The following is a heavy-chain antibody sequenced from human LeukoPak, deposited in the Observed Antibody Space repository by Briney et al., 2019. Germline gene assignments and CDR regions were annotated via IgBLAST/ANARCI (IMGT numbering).Heavy chain of an antibody. V-gene: IGHV4-59*11. CDR1: GGSIRSHY. J-gene: IGHJ3*02. CDR2: IYYSGST. CDR3: ARDYGSGSYYNRDAFDI. D-gene: IGHD3-10*01. Sequence: SETLSLTCTVSGGSIRSHYWSWIRQPPGKGLEWIGYIYYSGSTNYNPSLKSRVTISVDTSKNQFSLKLSSVTAADTAVYYCARDYGSGSYYNRDAFDIWGQGTMVTVSS.